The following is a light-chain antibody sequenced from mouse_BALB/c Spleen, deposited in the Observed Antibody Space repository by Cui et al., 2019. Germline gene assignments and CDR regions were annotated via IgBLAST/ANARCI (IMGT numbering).Light chain of an antibody. CDR2: STS. Sequence: HIVLTQSPAIMSASLGERLTMTCTASSSVSSSYLHWYQQKPGSSPKLWIYSTSNLASGVPARFSGSGSGTSYSLTISSMEAEDAATYYCHQYHSSPFTFGSGTKLEIK. V-gene: IGKV4-74*01. J-gene: IGKJ4*01. CDR1: SSVSSSY. CDR3: HQYHSSPFT.